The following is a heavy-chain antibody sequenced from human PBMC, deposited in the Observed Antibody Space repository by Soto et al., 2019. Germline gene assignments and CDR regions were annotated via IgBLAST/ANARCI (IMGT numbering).Heavy chain of an antibody. CDR2: IAYDGINT. J-gene: IGHJ6*02. CDR3: ARVTPGNNLYYFSGLDV. D-gene: IGHD1-1*01. CDR1: GFNFGTYA. Sequence: GSLRLSCVASGFNFGTYAIHWVRQAPGKGLQWVALIAYDGINTYYADSVKGRFTISRDNSKNTLHLQMNSLRPEDTGVYFCARVTPGNNLYYFSGLDVWGQGTSVTVSS. V-gene: IGHV3-30-3*01.